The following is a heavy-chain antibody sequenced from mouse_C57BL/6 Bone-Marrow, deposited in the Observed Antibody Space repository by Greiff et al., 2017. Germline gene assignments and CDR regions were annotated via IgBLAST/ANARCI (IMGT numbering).Heavy chain of an antibody. D-gene: IGHD1-1*01. J-gene: IGHJ4*01. CDR1: GYTFTSYW. V-gene: IGHV1-61*01. Sequence: QVQLQQPGAELVRPGSSVKLSCKASGYTFTSYWMDWVKQRPGQGLEWIGNIYPSDSETHYNQQFKDKATLTVDKSSSTAYMQLSSLTSEDSAVYYCARRVGSSYDYYAMDYWGQGTSVTVSS. CDR3: ARRVGSSYDYYAMDY. CDR2: IYPSDSET.